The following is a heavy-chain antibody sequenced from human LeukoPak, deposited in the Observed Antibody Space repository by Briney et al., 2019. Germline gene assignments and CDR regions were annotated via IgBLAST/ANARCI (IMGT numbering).Heavy chain of an antibody. J-gene: IGHJ4*02. D-gene: IGHD3-16*02. Sequence: SETLSLTCAVYGGSFSGYYWTWIRQPPGKGLEWIGEMNHSGSTNYNPSLKSRVTISVDTSKNQFSLKLSSVTAADTAVYYCARASYDYVWGSYRYRYFDYWGQGTLVTVSS. V-gene: IGHV4-34*01. CDR2: MNHSGST. CDR3: ARASYDYVWGSYRYRYFDY. CDR1: GGSFSGYY.